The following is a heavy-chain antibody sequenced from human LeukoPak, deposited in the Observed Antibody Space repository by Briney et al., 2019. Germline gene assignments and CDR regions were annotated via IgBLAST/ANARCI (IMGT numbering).Heavy chain of an antibody. J-gene: IGHJ4*02. D-gene: IGHD3-22*01. V-gene: IGHV4-30-4*01. Sequence: SETLSLTCSVSGGSSSSGDYYWSWFRQPPGKGLEWIGYIYYSGTTYYNPSLRSRVTLSVDTSKNQFSLRLNSVTAADTAVYYCARKRYDDPYFFDYWGQGTLVTVSS. CDR3: ARKRYDDPYFFDY. CDR1: GGSSSSGDYY. CDR2: IYYSGTT.